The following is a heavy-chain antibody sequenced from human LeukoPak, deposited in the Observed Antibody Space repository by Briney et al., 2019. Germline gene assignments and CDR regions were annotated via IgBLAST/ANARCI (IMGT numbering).Heavy chain of an antibody. Sequence: ASVMVSCKASGYTFTGYYMHWVRQAPGQGLEYMGWISVDNGDTNDAQMLQGRVTMTTDTSTNTAYMELRGLRSDDTAVYYCARANCAGDCYLKHWGQGTLVTVSS. J-gene: IGHJ4*02. D-gene: IGHD2-21*02. CDR2: ISVDNGDT. CDR1: GYTFTGYY. CDR3: ARANCAGDCYLKH. V-gene: IGHV1-18*04.